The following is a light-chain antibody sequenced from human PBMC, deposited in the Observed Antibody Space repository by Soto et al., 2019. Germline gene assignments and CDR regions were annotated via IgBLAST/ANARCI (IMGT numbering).Light chain of an antibody. CDR2: TAS. CDR3: QHTNNFHFT. J-gene: IGKJ5*01. Sequence: IQMTQSPSSLSASVGDRVTITCRASQGISTWLAWYQQKPGKAPKLLIYTASRLQTGVPPRFSGSGSGTDFTLTINSLQPEDFATYYCQHTNNFHFTSGQGTRLEIK. V-gene: IGKV1-12*01. CDR1: QGISTW.